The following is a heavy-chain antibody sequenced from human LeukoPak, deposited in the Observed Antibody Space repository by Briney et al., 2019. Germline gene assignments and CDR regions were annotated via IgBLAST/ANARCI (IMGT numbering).Heavy chain of an antibody. Sequence: GGSLRLSCAASGFTFSSNTMSWVRQAPGRGLAWVSAIDGSGVTTFYADSVKGRFTISRDNSKNTLFLQMNSLRAEDTAIYYCTKRTLEYGSSWCLDYWGQGTLVTVSS. CDR2: IDGSGVTT. CDR1: GFTFSSNT. V-gene: IGHV3-23*01. CDR3: TKRTLEYGSSWCLDY. J-gene: IGHJ4*02. D-gene: IGHD6-13*01.